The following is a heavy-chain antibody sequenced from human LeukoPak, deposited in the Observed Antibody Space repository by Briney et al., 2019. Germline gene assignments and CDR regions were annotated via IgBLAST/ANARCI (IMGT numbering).Heavy chain of an antibody. CDR2: INPNSGGT. J-gene: IGHJ6*03. D-gene: IGHD3-10*01. Sequence: ASVKVSCKASGGTFSSYAISWVRQAPGQGLEWMGRINPNSGGTNYAQKFQGRVTMTRDTSISTAYMELSRLISDDTAVYYCARAGEGPSRKSGYYYMDAWGKGTTVTVSS. CDR1: GGTFSSYA. V-gene: IGHV1-2*06. CDR3: ARAGEGPSRKSGYYYMDA.